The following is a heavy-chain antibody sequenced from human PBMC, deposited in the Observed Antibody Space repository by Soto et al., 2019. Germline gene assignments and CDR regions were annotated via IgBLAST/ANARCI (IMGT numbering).Heavy chain of an antibody. CDR1: GFTFSSYA. J-gene: IGHJ4*02. CDR3: ARDGGVLEAFDY. V-gene: IGHV3-30-3*01. CDR2: ISYDGSNK. D-gene: IGHD3-16*01. Sequence: QVQLVESGGGVVQPGRSLRLSCAASGFTFSSYAMHWVRHAPGKGLEWVAVISYDGSNKYYADSVKGRFTISRDNSKNTLYLQMNSLRAEDTAVYYCARDGGVLEAFDYWGQGTLVTVSS.